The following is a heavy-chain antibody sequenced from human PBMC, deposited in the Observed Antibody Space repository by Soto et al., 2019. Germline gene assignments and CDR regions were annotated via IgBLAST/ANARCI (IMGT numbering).Heavy chain of an antibody. CDR1: GYTFTSYA. V-gene: IGHV1-3*01. J-gene: IGHJ5*02. CDR3: ARDRGSAAAGSLRGRLENWFDP. CDR2: INAGNGNT. Sequence: GASVKVSCKASGYTFTSYAMHWVRQAPGQRLEWMGWINAGNGNTKYSQKFQGRVTITRDTSASTAYMELSSLRSEDTAVYYCARDRGSAAAGSLRGRLENWFDPWGQGTLVTVSS. D-gene: IGHD6-13*01.